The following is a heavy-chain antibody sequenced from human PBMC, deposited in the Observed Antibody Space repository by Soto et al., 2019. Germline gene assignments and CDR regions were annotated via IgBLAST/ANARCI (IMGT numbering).Heavy chain of an antibody. CDR3: APGICGTTALDY. CDR1: RCTFSSYP. CDR2: IIPIFGTP. D-gene: IGHD1-7*01. J-gene: IGHJ4*02. Sequence: SVKVSCKASRCTFSSYPISWVRQAPGQGLEWMGGIIPIFGTPNFAQKFQGRVMMTADKSTSTAYMDLSSLRSDDTAVYFCAPGICGTTALDYWGQGTLVTVSS. V-gene: IGHV1-69*06.